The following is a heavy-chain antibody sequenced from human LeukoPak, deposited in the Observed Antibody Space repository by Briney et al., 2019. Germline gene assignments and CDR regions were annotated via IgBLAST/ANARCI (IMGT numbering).Heavy chain of an antibody. CDR3: AKASSREYYDILTGYYSAFDI. CDR2: ISWNSGSI. Sequence: PGGSLRLSCAASGFTFDDYAMHWVRQAPGKGLEWVSGISWNSGSIGYADSVKGRFTISRDNAKNSLYLQMNSLRAEDMALYYCAKASSREYYDILTGYYSAFDIWGQGTMVTVS. CDR1: GFTFDDYA. D-gene: IGHD3-9*01. V-gene: IGHV3-9*03. J-gene: IGHJ3*02.